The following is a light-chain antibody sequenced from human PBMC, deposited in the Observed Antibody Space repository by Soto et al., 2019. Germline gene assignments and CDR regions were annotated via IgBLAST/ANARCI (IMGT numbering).Light chain of an antibody. CDR1: QSVSSY. CDR3: QQPYL. CDR2: DAS. Sequence: EIVLTQSPATLSLSPGERATLFCRASQSVSSYLAWYQQKPGQAPRLLIYDASNRATGIAARFSGSGSGTGFTLTISCLYAEDFAVYCCQQPYLVGQGTDLEL. V-gene: IGKV3-11*01. J-gene: IGKJ2*01.